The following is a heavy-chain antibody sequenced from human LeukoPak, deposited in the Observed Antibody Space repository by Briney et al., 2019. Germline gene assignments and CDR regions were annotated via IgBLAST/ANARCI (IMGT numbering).Heavy chain of an antibody. J-gene: IGHJ3*02. CDR3: ARGEYCSGGSCYSAAFDI. CDR1: GFTFSSYW. CDR2: IYSDGSST. V-gene: IGHV3-74*01. D-gene: IGHD2-15*01. Sequence: GGSLRLSCAASGFTFSSYWMHWVRQAPGKGLVWVSRIYSDGSSTNYADSVKVRFTTSRDNAKNTLYLQMNSLGAEDTAVYYCARGEYCSGGSCYSAAFDIWGQGTMVTVSS.